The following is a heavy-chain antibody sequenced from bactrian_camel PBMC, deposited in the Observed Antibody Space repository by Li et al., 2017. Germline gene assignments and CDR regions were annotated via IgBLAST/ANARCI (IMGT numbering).Heavy chain of an antibody. CDR2: LRKDGTT. D-gene: IGHD1*01. Sequence: HVQLVESGGGSVQAGGSLKLSCAGSAYITEQCGMGWFRQAPGKEENLVSLRKDGTTIYATSVKGRFTISQDATKNTLYLQMNSLKTDDTGVYYCASTGQMLSVAGCRTQGTQVTVS. V-gene: IGHV3S60*01. J-gene: IGHJ4*01. CDR1: AYITEQCG.